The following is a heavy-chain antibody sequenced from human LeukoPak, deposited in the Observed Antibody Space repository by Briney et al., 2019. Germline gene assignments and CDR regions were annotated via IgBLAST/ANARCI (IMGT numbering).Heavy chain of an antibody. V-gene: IGHV3-23*01. CDR3: AKDPYNWNYGSHFDY. CDR1: GFTFSSYA. J-gene: IGHJ4*02. Sequence: GGSLRLSCAASGFTFSSYAMSWVRQAPGKGLEWVSAISGSGGSTYYADSVKGRFTISRDNSKNTLYLQTNSLRSEDTAVYYCAKDPYNWNYGSHFDYWGQGTLVTVSS. CDR2: ISGSGGST. D-gene: IGHD1-7*01.